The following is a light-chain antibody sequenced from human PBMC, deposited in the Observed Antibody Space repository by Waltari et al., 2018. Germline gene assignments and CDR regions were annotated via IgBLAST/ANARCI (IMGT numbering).Light chain of an antibody. CDR2: WAS. J-gene: IGKJ3*01. V-gene: IGKV4-1*01. CDR3: HQYYNIPFT. CDR1: QSVLYSSNNKNY. Sequence: DIVMTQPPASLAVSLGERATIHCKSSQSVLYSSNNKNYLAWYQQKPGQPPKLLIYWASTRESGVPDRLSGSGSGTDFTLTISSLQAEDVAVYYCHQYYNIPFTFGPGTKVDIK.